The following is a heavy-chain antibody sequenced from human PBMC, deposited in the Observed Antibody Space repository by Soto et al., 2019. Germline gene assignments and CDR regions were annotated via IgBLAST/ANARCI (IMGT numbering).Heavy chain of an antibody. Sequence: PSETLPLTCAVSGYSISSGYYWGWIRQPPGKGLEWIGSIYHSGSTYYNPSLKSRVTISVDTSKNQFSLKLSSVTAADTAVYYCARANTWIQLWLFDYWGQGTLVTVSS. D-gene: IGHD5-18*01. CDR2: IYHSGST. CDR1: GYSISSGYY. J-gene: IGHJ4*02. V-gene: IGHV4-38-2*01. CDR3: ARANTWIQLWLFDY.